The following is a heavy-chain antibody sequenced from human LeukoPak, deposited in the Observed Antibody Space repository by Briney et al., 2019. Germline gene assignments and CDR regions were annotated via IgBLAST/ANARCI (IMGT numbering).Heavy chain of an antibody. CDR1: GFTFTSYA. J-gene: IGHJ4*02. Sequence: GGSLRLSCAASGFTFTSYAMSRVRQAPGKRLEWVSTISGRGGSTYYADSVKGRFSISRDTSKNTLYQQMNSLSAEDTAVYYCAKGHYDDSSGQYFDYWGQGTPVTVSS. D-gene: IGHD3-22*01. CDR2: ISGRGGST. CDR3: AKGHYDDSSGQYFDY. V-gene: IGHV3-23*01.